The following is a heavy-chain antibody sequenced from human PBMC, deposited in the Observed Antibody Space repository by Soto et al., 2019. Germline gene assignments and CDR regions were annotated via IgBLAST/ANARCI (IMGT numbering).Heavy chain of an antibody. J-gene: IGHJ4*02. Sequence: VGSLRLSCEGSGFTFSSCSMNWVRQAPGKGLEWVSSISGSGGYIYYADSVKGRFTISRDNAKNSLYLQMTSLRDEDTALYYCARDRQSTPWYAADYWGQGSLVTVSS. CDR1: GFTFSSCS. CDR2: ISGSGGYI. V-gene: IGHV3-21*01. D-gene: IGHD6-13*01. CDR3: ARDRQSTPWYAADY.